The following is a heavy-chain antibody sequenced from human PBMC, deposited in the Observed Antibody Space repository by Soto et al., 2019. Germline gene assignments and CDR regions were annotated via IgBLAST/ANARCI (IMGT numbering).Heavy chain of an antibody. D-gene: IGHD6-6*01. CDR1: GGTFSSYA. CDR2: IIPIFGTA. CDR3: VGSSSTYYYYYYGMDV. J-gene: IGHJ6*02. V-gene: IGHV1-69*06. Sequence: ASVKVSCKASGGTFSSYAISWVRQAPGQGLEWMGGIIPIFGTANYAQKFQGRVTITADKSTSTAYMELSSLRSEDTAVYYCVGSSSTYYYYYYGMDVWGQRTTLTVSS.